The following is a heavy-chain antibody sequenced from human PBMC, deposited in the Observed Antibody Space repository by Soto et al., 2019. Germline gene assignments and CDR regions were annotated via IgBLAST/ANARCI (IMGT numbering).Heavy chain of an antibody. Sequence: QVQLVQSGAEVKKPGASVKVSCKASGYTFTSFYMHWVRQAPGQGLEWMGIINPSGTTTDYAQKFQDRVTMTRDTSTSTYYMELSSLTPEDTAVYYCAKPQIARHYYYGMEVWGQGTAVTVSS. CDR1: GYTFTSFY. J-gene: IGHJ6*02. CDR2: INPSGTTT. V-gene: IGHV1-46*01. CDR3: AKPQIARHYYYGMEV.